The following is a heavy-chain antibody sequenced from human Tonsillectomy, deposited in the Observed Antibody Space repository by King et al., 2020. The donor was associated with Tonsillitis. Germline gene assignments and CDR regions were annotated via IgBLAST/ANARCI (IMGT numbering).Heavy chain of an antibody. CDR3: AKESRYCSSTSCYFDY. Sequence: VQLVESGGGLVQPGGSLRLSCAASGFTFSSYAMSWVRQAPGKGLEWVSAISGSGGSTYYADSVKGRFTISRENSKNTLYLQMNSLRAEDTAVYYCAKESRYCSSTSCYFDYWGQGTLVTVSS. CDR1: GFTFSSYA. CDR2: ISGSGGST. D-gene: IGHD2-2*01. J-gene: IGHJ4*02. V-gene: IGHV3-23*04.